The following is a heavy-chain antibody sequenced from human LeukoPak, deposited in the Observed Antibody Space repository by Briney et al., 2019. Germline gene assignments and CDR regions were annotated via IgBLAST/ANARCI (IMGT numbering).Heavy chain of an antibody. CDR2: IIPIFGTA. Sequence: SVKVSCKASGGTFSSYAISWVRQAPGQGVEWVGGIIPIFGTANYAQKFQGRVTITADESTSTAYMELSSLRSEDTAVYYCARGAYYYDSSGYPGGGYYYYYMDVWGKGTTVTASS. J-gene: IGHJ6*03. V-gene: IGHV1-69*01. CDR1: GGTFSSYA. D-gene: IGHD3-22*01. CDR3: ARGAYYYDSSGYPGGGYYYYYMDV.